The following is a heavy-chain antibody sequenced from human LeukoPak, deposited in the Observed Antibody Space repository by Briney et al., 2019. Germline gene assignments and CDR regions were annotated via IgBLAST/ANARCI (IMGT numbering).Heavy chain of an antibody. CDR2: ISWDGGTT. J-gene: IGHJ6*03. Sequence: PGGSLRLPCAASGFSFDDYAMHWVRQAPGKGLEWVSLISWDGGTTYYADSVKGRFTISRDNSKDSLYLQMNSLRGEDTAFYYCTTHPDYSRSIYNMDVWGKGTPVTVSS. D-gene: IGHD6-13*01. CDR1: GFSFDDYA. CDR3: TTHPDYSRSIYNMDV. V-gene: IGHV3-43D*04.